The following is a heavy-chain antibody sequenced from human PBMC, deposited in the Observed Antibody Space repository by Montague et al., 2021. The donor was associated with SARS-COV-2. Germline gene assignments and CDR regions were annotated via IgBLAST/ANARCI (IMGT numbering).Heavy chain of an antibody. CDR1: GGPIASGGYS. J-gene: IGHJ3*01. CDR2: IHHSGST. Sequence: TLSLTCAVSGGPIASGGYSWTWIRQPPGKGLQWIGYIHHSGSTYYNPSLRSRVTISVERSKKQFSLKLTSVTAADTAVYFCAKSRMTMVQGIYDSFDVWGRGTVVTVSS. CDR3: AKSRMTMVQGIYDSFDV. V-gene: IGHV4-30-2*01. D-gene: IGHD3-10*01.